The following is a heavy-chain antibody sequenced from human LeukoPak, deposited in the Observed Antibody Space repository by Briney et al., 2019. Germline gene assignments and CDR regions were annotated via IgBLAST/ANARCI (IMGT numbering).Heavy chain of an antibody. CDR2: IIPILGIA. J-gene: IGHJ4*02. D-gene: IGHD6-13*01. V-gene: IGHV1-69*04. CDR1: GGTFSSYA. Sequence: SVKVSCKASGGTFSSYAIRWVRQAPGQGLEWMGRIIPILGIANYAQKFQGRVTITADKSTSTAYMELSSLRSEDTAVYHCARESLPLYSSSQSRYFDYWGQGTLVTVSS. CDR3: ARESLPLYSSSQSRYFDY.